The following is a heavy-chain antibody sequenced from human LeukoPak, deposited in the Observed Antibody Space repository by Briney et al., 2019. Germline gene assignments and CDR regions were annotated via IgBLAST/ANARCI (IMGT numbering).Heavy chain of an antibody. V-gene: IGHV4-59*01. CDR1: GGSISSYY. D-gene: IGHD3-10*01. CDR3: ARARYGSGGYYNY. CDR2: IYDSGKT. J-gene: IGHJ4*02. Sequence: PSETLSLTCTVSGGSISSYYWGWIRQPPGKGLEWIGCIYDSGKTNYNASLKSRVTISVDTSKNQFSLKLSSVTAADTAVYYCARARYGSGGYYNYWGQGTLVTVSS.